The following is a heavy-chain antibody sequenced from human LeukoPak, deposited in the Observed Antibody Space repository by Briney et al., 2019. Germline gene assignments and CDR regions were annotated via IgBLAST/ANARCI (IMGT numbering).Heavy chain of an antibody. J-gene: IGHJ6*03. Sequence: AGGSLRLSCAASGFTFSSYSMNWVRQAPGKGLEWVSSISSSSSYIYYADSVKGRFTISRDNAKNSLYLQMNSLRAEDTAVYYCAGQYSSSSRTYYYYMDVWGKGTTVTVSS. CDR3: AGQYSSSSRTYYYYMDV. CDR1: GFTFSSYS. V-gene: IGHV3-21*01. D-gene: IGHD6-6*01. CDR2: ISSSSSYI.